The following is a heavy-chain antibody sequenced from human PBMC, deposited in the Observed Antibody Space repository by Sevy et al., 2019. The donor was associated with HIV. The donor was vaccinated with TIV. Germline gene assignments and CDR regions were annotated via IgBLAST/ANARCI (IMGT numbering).Heavy chain of an antibody. CDR2: ISSSRTDI. J-gene: IGHJ3*01. CDR3: ASDQHLLRYWDVFDV. D-gene: IGHD3-9*01. CDR1: GFTFSNYD. Sequence: GGSLRLSCAASGFTFSNYDMNWVRQAPGKGLEWVSSISSSRTDIYYAESVRGRFTISRDNARNSVYLQMNSLRAEDTAVYYCASDQHLLRYWDVFDVWGQGTLVTVSS. V-gene: IGHV3-21*01.